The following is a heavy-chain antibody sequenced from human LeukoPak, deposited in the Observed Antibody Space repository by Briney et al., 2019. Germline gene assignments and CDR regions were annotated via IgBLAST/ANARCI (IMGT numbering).Heavy chain of an antibody. CDR1: GFTFNTYT. D-gene: IGHD3-22*01. CDR3: VGGDSREY. V-gene: IGHV3-21*01. CDR2: IGRTSTDK. J-gene: IGHJ4*02. Sequence: GGSLRLSCAASGFTFNTYTMNWVRQAPGKGLEWVSSIGRTSTDKYYADSVRGRFTIYRENAEDSLYVQMTSLRAEDTAVYYCVGGDSREYWGQGTLVTVSS.